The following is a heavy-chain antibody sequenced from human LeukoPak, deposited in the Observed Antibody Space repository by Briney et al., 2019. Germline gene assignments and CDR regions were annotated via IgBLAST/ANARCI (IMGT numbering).Heavy chain of an antibody. CDR3: ATDQATQYFDY. CDR1: GITFRNYG. J-gene: IGHJ4*02. D-gene: IGHD2-15*01. V-gene: IGHV3-33*01. CDR2: IWYDGSNK. Sequence: PGGSLRLSCAASGITFRNYGMHWVRQAPGKGLEWVAVIWYDGSNKDYADSVKGRFTVSRDNSRNTLFLQMNSLRVEDTAVYYCATDQATQYFDYWGQGTLVSDPS.